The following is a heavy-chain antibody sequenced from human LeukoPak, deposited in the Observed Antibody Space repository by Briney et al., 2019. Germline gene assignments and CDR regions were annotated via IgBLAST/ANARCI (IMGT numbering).Heavy chain of an antibody. V-gene: IGHV4-4*02. CDR1: GGSISSSNW. D-gene: IGHD3-10*01. CDR3: ARVARAITMVRDNWFDP. J-gene: IGHJ5*02. CDR2: IYHSGST. Sequence: PSETLSLTCAVSGGSISSSNWWSWVRQPPGKGLEWIGEIYHSGSTNYNPSLKSRVTISVDKSKNQFSLKLSSVTAADTAVYYCARVARAITMVRDNWFDPWGQGTLVTVSS.